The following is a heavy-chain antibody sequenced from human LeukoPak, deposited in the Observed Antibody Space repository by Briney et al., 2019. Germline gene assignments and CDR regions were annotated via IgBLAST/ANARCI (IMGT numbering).Heavy chain of an antibody. J-gene: IGHJ4*02. CDR1: GGTFSSYE. V-gene: IGHV1-69*05. CDR2: IIPMFGTA. Sequence: ASVKVSCKASGGTFSSYEISWVRQAPGQGLEWMGGIIPMFGTAKYAQKFQGRVTITTDKSTSTAYMELSSLRSEDTAVYYCASSYSSSSRGMTDYWGQGTLVTVSS. CDR3: ASSYSSSSRGMTDY. D-gene: IGHD6-6*01.